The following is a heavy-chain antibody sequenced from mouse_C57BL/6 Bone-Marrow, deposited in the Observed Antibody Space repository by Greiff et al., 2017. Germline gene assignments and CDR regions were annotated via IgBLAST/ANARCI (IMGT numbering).Heavy chain of an antibody. V-gene: IGHV3-6*01. CDR3: ARAGGVDY. CDR1: GYSITSGYY. J-gene: IGHJ2*01. CDR2: ISYDGSN. Sequence: EVKLVESGPGLVKPSQSLSLTCSVTGYSITSGYYWNWIRQFPGNKLEWMGYISYDGSNNYNPSLKNRISITRDTSKNQFFLKLNSVTTEDTATYYCARAGGVDYWGQGTTLTVSS.